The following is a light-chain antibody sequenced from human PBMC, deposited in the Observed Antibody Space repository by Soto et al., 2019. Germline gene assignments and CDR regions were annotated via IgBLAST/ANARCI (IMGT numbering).Light chain of an antibody. J-gene: IGKJ2*01. CDR2: GAS. CDR3: QQYGSSPLMYT. Sequence: ENVLTQSPGTLSLSPGERATLSCRASQSVSSTYLAWYQHKPGQAPRLLIYGASTRATGIPDRFSGSVSGTDFTLTISRLEPEDFAVYYCQQYGSSPLMYTFGQGTQLEIK. CDR1: QSVSSTY. V-gene: IGKV3-20*01.